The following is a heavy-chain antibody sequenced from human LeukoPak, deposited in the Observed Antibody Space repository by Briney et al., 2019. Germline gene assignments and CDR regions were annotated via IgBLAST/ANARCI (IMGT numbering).Heavy chain of an antibody. D-gene: IGHD3-10*01. Sequence: GGSLKLSCAASGFTFSGSAMHWVRQASGKGLEWVGRIRSKANSYATAYAASVKGRFTISRDDSKNTAYLQMNSLKTEDTAVYYCTRHHLHAGDVDDYWGQGTLVTVSS. CDR1: GFTFSGSA. J-gene: IGHJ4*02. CDR2: IRSKANSYAT. V-gene: IGHV3-73*01. CDR3: TRHHLHAGDVDDY.